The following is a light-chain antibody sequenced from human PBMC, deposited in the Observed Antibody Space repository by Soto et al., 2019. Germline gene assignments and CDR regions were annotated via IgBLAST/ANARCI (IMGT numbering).Light chain of an antibody. CDR3: QQRSNCRTT. CDR2: DAS. CDR1: QSVSSY. V-gene: IGKV3-11*01. J-gene: IGKJ5*01. Sequence: EIVLTQSPATLSLSPGERATLSCRASQSVSSYLAWYQQKPGQAPRLLIYDASNRATGIPGRFSGSGSGTDFTPTISSLEPEDFAVYYCQQRSNCRTTFGQGTRLEIK.